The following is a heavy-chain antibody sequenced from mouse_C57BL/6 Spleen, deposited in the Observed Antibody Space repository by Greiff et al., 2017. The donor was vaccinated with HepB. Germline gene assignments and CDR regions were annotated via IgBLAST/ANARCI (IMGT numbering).Heavy chain of an antibody. D-gene: IGHD1-1*01. J-gene: IGHJ1*03. Sequence: VQLQQSVAELVRPGASVKLSCTASGFNIKNTYMHWVKQRPEQGLEWIGRIDPANGNTKYAPKFQGKATITADTSSNTAYLQLSSLTSEDTAISYCSTSITSVVVPLPFGVWGTATTVTVAS. CDR3: STSITSVVVPLPFGV. CDR2: IDPANGNT. CDR1: GFNIKNTY. V-gene: IGHV14-3*01.